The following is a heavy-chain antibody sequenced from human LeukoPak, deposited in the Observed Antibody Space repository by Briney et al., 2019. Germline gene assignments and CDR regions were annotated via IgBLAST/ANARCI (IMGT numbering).Heavy chain of an antibody. J-gene: IGHJ4*02. D-gene: IGHD6-6*01. CDR3: ARQPEFSRSSNDS. CDR1: GGSISSSTYY. Sequence: SETLSLTCTVSGGSISSSTYYGGWIRQPPGKGLEWIGTMYYSGSTYYNPSLKSRVTMSVDTSNNQFSLKLSSVTAADTAVYYCARQPEFSRSSNDSWGQGTPVTDSS. CDR2: MYYSGST. V-gene: IGHV4-39*01.